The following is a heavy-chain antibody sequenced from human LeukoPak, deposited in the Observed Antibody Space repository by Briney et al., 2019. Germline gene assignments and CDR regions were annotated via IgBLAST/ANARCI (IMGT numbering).Heavy chain of an antibody. CDR2: IYTSGST. Sequence: SETLSLTCTVSGGSASSGSYYWSWIRQPAGKGLEWIGRIYTSGSTNYNPSLKSRVTISVDTSKNQFSLKLRSVTAADTAVYYCARDVSTDNWLDPWGQGTLVTVSS. CDR1: GGSASSGSYY. D-gene: IGHD2/OR15-2a*01. V-gene: IGHV4-61*02. CDR3: ARDVSTDNWLDP. J-gene: IGHJ5*02.